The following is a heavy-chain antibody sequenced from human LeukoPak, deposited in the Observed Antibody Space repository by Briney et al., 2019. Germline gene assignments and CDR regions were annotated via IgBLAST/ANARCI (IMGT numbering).Heavy chain of an antibody. CDR1: GFTFSSYG. Sequence: PGGSLRLSCAASGFTFSSYGMHWVRQAPGKGLEWVAFIRYDGSNKYYADSVKGRFTISRDNSKNTLYLQMNSLRAEDTAVYYCAKIKAAAAHNSAFDIWGQGTMVTVSS. V-gene: IGHV3-30*02. J-gene: IGHJ3*02. CDR3: AKIKAAAAHNSAFDI. D-gene: IGHD6-13*01. CDR2: IRYDGSNK.